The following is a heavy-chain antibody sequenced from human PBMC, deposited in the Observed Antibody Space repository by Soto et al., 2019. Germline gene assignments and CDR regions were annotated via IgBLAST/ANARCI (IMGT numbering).Heavy chain of an antibody. J-gene: IGHJ4*02. Sequence: AVKVSCKASGGTFSSYAISWVRQAPGQGLEWMGGIIPIFGTANYAQKFQGRVTITADESTSTAYMELSSLRSEDTAVYYCARTGSSGYYYETFDYWGQGTLVTVSS. V-gene: IGHV1-69*13. CDR3: ARTGSSGYYYETFDY. CDR1: GGTFSSYA. CDR2: IIPIFGTA. D-gene: IGHD3-22*01.